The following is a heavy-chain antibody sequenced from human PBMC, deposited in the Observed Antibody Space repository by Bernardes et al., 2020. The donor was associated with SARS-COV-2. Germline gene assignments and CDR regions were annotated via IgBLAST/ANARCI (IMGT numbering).Heavy chain of an antibody. CDR3: ARDLGPEKFDWIFHTSEYYYYGMDV. CDR2: ISAYNGNT. D-gene: IGHD3-9*01. V-gene: IGHV1-18*01. J-gene: IGHJ6*02. Sequence: ASVKVSCKASGYTFTSYGISWVRQAPGQGLEWMGWISAYNGNTNYAQKLQGRVTMTTDTSTSTAYMELRSLRSDDTAVYYCARDLGPEKFDWIFHTSEYYYYGMDVWGQGTTVTVSS. CDR1: GYTFTSYG.